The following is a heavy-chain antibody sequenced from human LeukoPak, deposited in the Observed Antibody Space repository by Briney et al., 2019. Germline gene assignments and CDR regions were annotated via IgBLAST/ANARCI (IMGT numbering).Heavy chain of an antibody. CDR1: GFTFSSYA. CDR2: IKQDGSEK. V-gene: IGHV3-7*01. D-gene: IGHD3-22*01. Sequence: GGSLRLSCAASGFTFSSYAMHWVRQAPGKGLEWVANIKQDGSEKYYVDSVKGRFTISRDNAKNSLYLQMNSLRAEDTAVYYCARASYYYDSSGYYYFDYWGQGTLVTVSS. J-gene: IGHJ4*02. CDR3: ARASYYYDSSGYYYFDY.